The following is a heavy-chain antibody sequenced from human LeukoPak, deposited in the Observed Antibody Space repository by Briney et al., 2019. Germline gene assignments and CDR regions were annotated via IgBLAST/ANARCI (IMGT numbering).Heavy chain of an antibody. J-gene: IGHJ4*02. V-gene: IGHV3-7*01. Sequence: GGSLRLSCVASGFTFSSYAMHWVRQTPGKGLEWVANIKQDGSEKYYVDSVKGRFTISRDNAKNSLYLQMNSLRAEDTAVYYCARVSVRGVLPPYFDYWGQGTLVTVSS. D-gene: IGHD3-10*01. CDR3: ARVSVRGVLPPYFDY. CDR2: IKQDGSEK. CDR1: GFTFSSYA.